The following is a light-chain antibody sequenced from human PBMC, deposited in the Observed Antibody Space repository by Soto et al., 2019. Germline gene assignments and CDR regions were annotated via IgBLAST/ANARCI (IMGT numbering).Light chain of an antibody. V-gene: IGKV3-15*01. CDR3: KQYNNWPYT. Sequence: EIAMTQSPATLSVSPGERGTLSCRASQSVSSNLAWYQQKPGQAPRLLIYAASARATGIPARFSGSGSGTDFTLTISSLQSEDFAVYYCKQYNNWPYTFGQGTKVDIK. CDR1: QSVSSN. J-gene: IGKJ2*01. CDR2: AAS.